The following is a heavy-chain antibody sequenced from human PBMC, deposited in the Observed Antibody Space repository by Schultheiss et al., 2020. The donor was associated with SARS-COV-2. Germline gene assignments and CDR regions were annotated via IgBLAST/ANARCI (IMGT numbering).Heavy chain of an antibody. CDR1: GYTFTGYY. CDR3: ASGGNSHYYYYYYMDV. V-gene: IGHV1-2*02. CDR2: INPNSGGT. Sequence: ASVKVSCKASGYTFTGYYMHWVRQAPGQGLEWMGWINPNSGGTNYAQKFQGRVTKTRDTSISTAYMELSRLRSDDTAVYYCASGGNSHYYYYYYMDVWGKGTTVTVSS. J-gene: IGHJ6*03. D-gene: IGHD4-23*01.